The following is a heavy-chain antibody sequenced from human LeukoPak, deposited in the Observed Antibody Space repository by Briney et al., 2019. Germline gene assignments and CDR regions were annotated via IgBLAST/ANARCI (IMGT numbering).Heavy chain of an antibody. CDR1: GYTLTELS. V-gene: IGHV1-24*01. D-gene: IGHD3-10*01. Sequence: ASVKVSCKVSGYTLTELSMHWVRQAPGKGLEWMGGFDPEDGETIYAQKFQGRVTMTEDTSTDTAYIELSSLRSEDTAVYYCATARRYYYGSWFDPSGQGTLVTVSS. CDR2: FDPEDGET. CDR3: ATARRYYYGSWFDP. J-gene: IGHJ5*02.